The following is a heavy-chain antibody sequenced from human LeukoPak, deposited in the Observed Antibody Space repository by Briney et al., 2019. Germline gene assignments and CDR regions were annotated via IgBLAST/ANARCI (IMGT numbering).Heavy chain of an antibody. J-gene: IGHJ5*02. CDR2: IYHAGRI. D-gene: IGHD2/OR15-2a*01. CDR1: GDSISSGYY. CDR3: ARDKTTFGSNNWFDP. Sequence: SETLSLTCAVSGDSISSGYYWGWILQPPGKGLEWIGSIYHAGRIYYNPSLKSRVTISVVTSTNQFSLKLSSVTAADTAVFYCARDKTTFGSNNWFDPWGQGTLVTVSS. V-gene: IGHV4-38-2*02.